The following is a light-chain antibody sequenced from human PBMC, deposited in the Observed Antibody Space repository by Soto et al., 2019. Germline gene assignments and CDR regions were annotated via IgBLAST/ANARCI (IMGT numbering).Light chain of an antibody. CDR1: SSDIGGYNY. Sequence: QSVLTQPPSAPGSPGQSVTISCTGTSSDIGGYNYVSWYQQHPGKAPKLMIYEVTRRPSGVPDRFSGSKSGNTASLPVSGLQAEDEADYYCSSHAGINNVVFGGGTQLTVL. V-gene: IGLV2-8*01. CDR2: EVT. J-gene: IGLJ2*01. CDR3: SSHAGINNVV.